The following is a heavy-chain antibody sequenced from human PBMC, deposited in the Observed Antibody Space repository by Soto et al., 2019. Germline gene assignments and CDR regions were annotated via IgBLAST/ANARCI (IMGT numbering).Heavy chain of an antibody. D-gene: IGHD3-22*01. CDR3: AKDKYFYDSAADDPFDS. Sequence: EVQLLESGGGLVQPGTSLRLSCAGSGFTFSGCAMSWVRQAPGKGLEWVSSITASGGSTYYVDSVKGRFTVSRDNFRNTLYLQMHALRAEDTAVYYCAKDKYFYDSAADDPFDSWGQGVLVTVSS. CDR2: ITASGGST. J-gene: IGHJ4*02. CDR1: GFTFSGCA. V-gene: IGHV3-23*01.